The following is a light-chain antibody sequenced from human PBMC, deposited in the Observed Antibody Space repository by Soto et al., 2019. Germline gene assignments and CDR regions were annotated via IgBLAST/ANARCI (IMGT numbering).Light chain of an antibody. Sequence: EIVLTQSPATLSLSPGERATLSCRASQSVSSYLAWYQQKPGQGHRLLIYDASNRATGVSARFSGSGSGTEFTLTIRSLQSEDFAEYHCKQYNNWPQTFGQGTKVDIK. CDR3: KQYNNWPQT. CDR2: DAS. J-gene: IGKJ1*01. V-gene: IGKV3-11*01. CDR1: QSVSSY.